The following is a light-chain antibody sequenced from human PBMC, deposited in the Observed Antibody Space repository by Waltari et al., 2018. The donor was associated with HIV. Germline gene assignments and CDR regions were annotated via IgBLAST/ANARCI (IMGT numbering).Light chain of an antibody. CDR3: LQYAKSPRT. CDR1: QTVNSNF. CDR2: GAS. J-gene: IGKJ1*01. Sequence: DIVLAQSPGTLSLSPGERVTLSCRASQTVNSNFLAWYQLKPGQAPRLLMYGASNRASGIPDRFSGGGSGTDFSLTIGSLEPEDSAVYYCLQYAKSPRTFGQGTKVEIK. V-gene: IGKV3-20*01.